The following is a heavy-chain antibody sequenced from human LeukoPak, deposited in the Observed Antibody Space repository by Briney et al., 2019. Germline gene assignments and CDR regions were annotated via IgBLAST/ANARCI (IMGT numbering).Heavy chain of an antibody. CDR3: AKDGEEDAIFGVGKYYFDY. Sequence: KPGGSLRLSCAASGFTFSDYYMSWIRQAPGKGLEWVSYISSSGSTIYYADSVKGRFTISRDNAKNSLYLQMNSLRTEDTTVYYCAKDGEEDAIFGVGKYYFDYWGQGTLVTVSS. CDR2: ISSSGSTI. V-gene: IGHV3-11*04. D-gene: IGHD3-3*01. CDR1: GFTFSDYY. J-gene: IGHJ4*02.